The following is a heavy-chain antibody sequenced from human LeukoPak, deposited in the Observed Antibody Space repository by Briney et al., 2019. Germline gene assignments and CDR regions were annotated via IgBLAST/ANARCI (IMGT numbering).Heavy chain of an antibody. Sequence: SETLSLTCTVSGASISSSNWWTWVRQPPGEALEWIGEIYHAGSTKYNPSLKSRLTISVDKSNNSFSLSLTSVTAADTAFYYCARAAAVTGQFEFWGQGTLVTVSS. CDR2: IYHAGST. V-gene: IGHV4-4*02. CDR1: GASISSSNW. J-gene: IGHJ4*02. CDR3: ARAAAVTGQFEF. D-gene: IGHD2-21*02.